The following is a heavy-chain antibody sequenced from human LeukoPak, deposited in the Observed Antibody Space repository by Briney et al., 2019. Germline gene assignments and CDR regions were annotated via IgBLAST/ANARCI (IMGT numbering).Heavy chain of an antibody. Sequence: PSETLSLTCTVSGGSISSYYWSCIRQPPGKGLEWIGYIYNSGSTNYNPSLRSRVSISVDTSKNQFSLKLSSVTAADTAVYYCARDLPPLGYCSSTSCYGFNWFDPWGQGTLVTVSS. CDR3: ARDLPPLGYCSSTSCYGFNWFDP. CDR2: IYNSGST. D-gene: IGHD2-2*01. V-gene: IGHV4-59*12. J-gene: IGHJ5*02. CDR1: GGSISSYY.